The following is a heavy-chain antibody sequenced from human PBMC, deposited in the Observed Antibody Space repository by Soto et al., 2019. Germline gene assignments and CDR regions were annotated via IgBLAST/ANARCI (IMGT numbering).Heavy chain of an antibody. CDR1: GDSISSYY. J-gene: IGHJ3*02. CDR3: ARPSPRYCSGGSCLEFPDAFDI. V-gene: IGHV4-59*08. Sequence: SETLSLTCTVSGDSISSYYWTWIRQPPGKGLEWIAFIYYGGSTNYNPSLKSRVTISVDTSKNQFSLNLNSVTAADTAVYYCARPSPRYCSGGSCLEFPDAFDIWGQGTIVTVSS. D-gene: IGHD2-15*01. CDR2: IYYGGST.